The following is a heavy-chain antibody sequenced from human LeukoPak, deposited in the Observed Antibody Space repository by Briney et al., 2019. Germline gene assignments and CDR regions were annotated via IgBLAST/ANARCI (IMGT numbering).Heavy chain of an antibody. Sequence: GGALRLSCAASGFTFSSYEMNWVGQAPGKGLEWVSYISSSGSTIYYADSVKGRFTISRDNAKNSLYLQMNSLRAEDTAVYYCARDRTAFGVVTYYGMDVWGQGTTVTVSS. CDR1: GFTFSSYE. CDR2: ISSSGSTI. D-gene: IGHD3-3*01. CDR3: ARDRTAFGVVTYYGMDV. V-gene: IGHV3-48*03. J-gene: IGHJ6*02.